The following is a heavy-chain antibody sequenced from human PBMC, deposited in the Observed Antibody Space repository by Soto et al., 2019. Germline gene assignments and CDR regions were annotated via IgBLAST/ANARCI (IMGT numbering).Heavy chain of an antibody. CDR2: ISYDGSNK. D-gene: IGHD6-19*01. J-gene: IGHJ4*02. CDR3: AKDVETAEYYFDY. V-gene: IGHV3-30*18. CDR1: GFTFSSYG. Sequence: QVQLVESGGGVVQPGRSLRLSCAASGFTFSSYGMHWVRQAPGKGLEWVAVISYDGSNKYYADSVKGRFTISRDNSKNTLYLQMNSLRAKDTAVYYCAKDVETAEYYFDYWGQGTLVTVSS.